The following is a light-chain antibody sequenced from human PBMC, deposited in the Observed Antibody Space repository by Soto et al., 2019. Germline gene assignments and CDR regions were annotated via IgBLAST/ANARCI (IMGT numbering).Light chain of an antibody. CDR3: QQYGSSRGT. V-gene: IGKV3-20*01. CDR2: GAS. J-gene: IGKJ4*02. Sequence: EIVLTQSPGTLSLSPGERATLSCRASQSVSSIYLAWYQQKPGQAPRLLIYGASSRATGIPGRFSGSGSGTDFTLTISRLEPEDFAVYYCQQYGSSRGTFGGGTKVDIK. CDR1: QSVSSIY.